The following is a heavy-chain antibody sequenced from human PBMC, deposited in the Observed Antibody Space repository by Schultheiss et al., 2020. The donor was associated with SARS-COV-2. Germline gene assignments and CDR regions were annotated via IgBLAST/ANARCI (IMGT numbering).Heavy chain of an antibody. Sequence: GESLKISCAASGFTFSSYAMHWVRQAPGKGLEWVAVISYDGSNKYYADSVKGRFTISRDNSKNTLYLQMSSLRAEDTAVYYCVKGIAAAGRPDAFDIWGQGTMVTVS. J-gene: IGHJ3*02. CDR1: GFTFSSYA. V-gene: IGHV3-30*14. CDR2: ISYDGSNK. D-gene: IGHD6-13*01. CDR3: VKGIAAAGRPDAFDI.